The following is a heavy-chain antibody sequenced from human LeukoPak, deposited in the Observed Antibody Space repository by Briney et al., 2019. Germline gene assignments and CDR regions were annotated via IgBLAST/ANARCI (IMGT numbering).Heavy chain of an antibody. V-gene: IGHV3-23*01. CDR1: GFIVSTYY. D-gene: IGHD2-2*01. Sequence: GGSLRLSCAASGFIVSTYYMSWVRQAPGKGLEWVSAISGSGGSTYYADSVKGRFTISRDNSKNTLYLQMNSLRAEDTAVYYCATLRYCSSTSCSDAFDIWGQGTMVTVSS. J-gene: IGHJ3*02. CDR3: ATLRYCSSTSCSDAFDI. CDR2: ISGSGGST.